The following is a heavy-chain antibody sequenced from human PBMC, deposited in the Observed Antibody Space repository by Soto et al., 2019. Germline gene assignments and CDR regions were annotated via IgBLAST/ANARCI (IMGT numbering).Heavy chain of an antibody. CDR1: GYTFSRYG. CDR3: ARDQGFRVVINSNWFDP. Sequence: ASVKVSCKASGYTFSRYGIMWVRQAPGQGLEWMGWISAYNGNTNSAEKLRGRLTMTTDASTTTAYMELRSLRYDETAIYYCARDQGFRVVINSNWFDPWGQGTRVSVSS. D-gene: IGHD2-21*01. CDR2: ISAYNGNT. V-gene: IGHV1-18*01. J-gene: IGHJ5*02.